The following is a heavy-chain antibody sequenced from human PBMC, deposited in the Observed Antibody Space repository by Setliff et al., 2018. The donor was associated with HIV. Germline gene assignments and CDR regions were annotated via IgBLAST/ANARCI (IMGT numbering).Heavy chain of an antibody. V-gene: IGHV4-39*02. Sequence: SETLSLTCSVSGDSMSSGSYFWGWIRQTRGKGLEWIGNIYYTGFAYYNPSLQSRVTISLDTSKTHFYLNLTSVTDADTAVYFCAREGRGDPAVATSRIDYWGQGKLVTVSS. CDR1: GDSMSSGSYF. J-gene: IGHJ4*02. D-gene: IGHD5-12*01. CDR2: IYYTGFA. CDR3: AREGRGDPAVATSRIDY.